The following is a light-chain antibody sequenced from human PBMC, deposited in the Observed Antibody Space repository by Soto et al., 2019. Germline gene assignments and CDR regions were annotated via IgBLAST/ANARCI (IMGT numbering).Light chain of an antibody. J-gene: IGLJ3*02. CDR2: DVT. CDR3: TSYTTSSPYSV. Sequence: QSALTQPASVSGSPGQSITISCTGTSSDVGGYNYVSWYQHHPGKAPKLMIYDVTNRPSGVSNRFSGSKSGNTASLTISGLQAEDEADYYCTSYTTSSPYSVFGGRTKLTVL. CDR1: SSDVGGYNY. V-gene: IGLV2-14*03.